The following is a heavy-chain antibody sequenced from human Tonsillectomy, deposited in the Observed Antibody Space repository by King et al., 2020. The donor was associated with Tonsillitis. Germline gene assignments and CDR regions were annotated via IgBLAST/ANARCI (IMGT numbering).Heavy chain of an antibody. Sequence: LQLQESGPGLVKPSETLSLTCTVSGGSISNSSSYWGWIRQPPGKGLEWIGTIYYSGSTYYNPSLKSRLTISVDTSKNQFSLKLSSVTAADTAVYYCARGYHFGIKWFDPWGQGTLVTVSS. V-gene: IGHV4-39*01. CDR3: ARGYHFGIKWFDP. CDR1: GGSISNSSSY. CDR2: IYYSGST. J-gene: IGHJ5*02. D-gene: IGHD1-14*01.